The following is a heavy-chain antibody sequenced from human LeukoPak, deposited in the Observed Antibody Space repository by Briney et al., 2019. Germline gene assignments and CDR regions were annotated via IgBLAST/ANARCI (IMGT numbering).Heavy chain of an antibody. D-gene: IGHD3-22*01. CDR2: IYYSGST. Sequence: TCSETLSLTCTVSGASISSYYWSWSRQPPGKGLEWIGYIYYSGSTNYNPSLKSRVTISVDTSKNQFSLKLSSVTAADTAVYYCSREGSSYDYDYGMDVWGRVATVTFSS. J-gene: IGHJ6*01. V-gene: IGHV4-59*08. CDR1: GASISSYY. CDR3: SREGSSYDYDYGMDV.